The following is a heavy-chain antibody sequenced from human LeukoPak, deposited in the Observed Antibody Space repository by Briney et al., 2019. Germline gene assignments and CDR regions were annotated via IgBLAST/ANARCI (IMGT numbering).Heavy chain of an antibody. J-gene: IGHJ4*02. CDR3: AKGGKWDVTPFDY. CDR1: GFTFSSYA. D-gene: IGHD1-26*01. Sequence: GGSLRLSCAASGFTFSSYAMSWVRQAPGKGLEWVSGISGSGDNTYYADSVKGRFTISRDNSKNTLYVQVNSLGTEDTAAYYCAKGGKWDVTPFDYWGQGTLVTVSS. CDR2: ISGSGDNT. V-gene: IGHV3-23*01.